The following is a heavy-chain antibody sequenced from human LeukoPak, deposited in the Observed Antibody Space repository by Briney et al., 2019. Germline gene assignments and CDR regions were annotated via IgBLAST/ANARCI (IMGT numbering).Heavy chain of an antibody. J-gene: IGHJ5*02. CDR1: GYTFTGYY. CDR2: INPNSGGT. Sequence: GASVKVSCKASGYTFTGYYMHWVRQAPGQGLEWMGWINPNSGGTNYAQKFQGWVTMTRDTSISTAYMELSRLRSDDTAVYYCAADYDFWGSLGGRAEFDPWGQGTLVTVSS. CDR3: AADYDFWGSLGGRAEFDP. V-gene: IGHV1-2*04. D-gene: IGHD3-3*01.